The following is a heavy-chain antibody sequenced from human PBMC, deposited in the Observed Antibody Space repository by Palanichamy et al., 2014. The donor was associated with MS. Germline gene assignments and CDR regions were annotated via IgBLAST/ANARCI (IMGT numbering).Heavy chain of an antibody. V-gene: IGHV3-23*01. Sequence: EFQLLESGGGLVQPGGSLRLSCAASGFIFRNNVMSWVRQAPGKGLEWVSSITGNGRSTYYADSVKGRFTISRDNSEDTLYLQMDSLRAGDTAIYFCAKVSLYGGSRDHWGQGALVAVSS. CDR2: ITGNGRST. J-gene: IGHJ4*02. CDR1: GFIFRNNV. D-gene: IGHD2-15*01. CDR3: AKVSLYGGSRDH.